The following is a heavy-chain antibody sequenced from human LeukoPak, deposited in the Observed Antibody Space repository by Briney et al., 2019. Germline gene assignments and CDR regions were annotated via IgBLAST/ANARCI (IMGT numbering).Heavy chain of an antibody. J-gene: IGHJ4*02. CDR3: ARHSRIAVAGTGEFDY. D-gene: IGHD6-19*01. CDR1: GGSISSSSYY. V-gene: IGHV4-39*01. CDR2: IYYSGST. Sequence: SETLSLTCTVSGGSISSSSYYWGWIRQPPGQGLEWIGSIYYSGSTYYNPSLKSRVTISVDTSKNQFSLKLSSVTAADTAVYYCARHSRIAVAGTGEFDYWGQGTLVTVSS.